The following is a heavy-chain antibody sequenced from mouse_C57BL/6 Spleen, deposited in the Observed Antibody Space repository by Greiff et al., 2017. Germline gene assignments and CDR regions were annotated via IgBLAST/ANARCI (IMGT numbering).Heavy chain of an antibody. D-gene: IGHD1-1*01. CDR3: TDSLRDYAMDY. CDR1: GFTFSNYW. V-gene: IGHV6-3*01. Sequence: EVNVVESGGGLVQPGGSMKLSCVASGFTFSNYWMNWVRQSPEKGLEWVAQIRLKSDNYATHYAESVKGRFTISRDDSKSSVYLQMNNLRAEDTGIYYCTDSLRDYAMDYWGQGTSVTVSS. J-gene: IGHJ4*01. CDR2: IRLKSDNYAT.